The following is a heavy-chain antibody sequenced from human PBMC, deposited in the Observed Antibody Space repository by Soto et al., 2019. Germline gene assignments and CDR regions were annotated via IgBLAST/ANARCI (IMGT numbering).Heavy chain of an antibody. V-gene: IGHV3-13*01. CDR2: IGTKADT. D-gene: IGHD1-26*01. Sequence: GGSLRLSCATSGFDFNNYDMFWVRQPTGKGLEWVSAIGTKADTFYPDSVKGRFTISSENARNSLYLQMNSLRAGDTGVYYCARSPSGSYPSGNALDIWGQGTMVTVSS. J-gene: IGHJ3*02. CDR3: ARSPSGSYPSGNALDI. CDR1: GFDFNNYD.